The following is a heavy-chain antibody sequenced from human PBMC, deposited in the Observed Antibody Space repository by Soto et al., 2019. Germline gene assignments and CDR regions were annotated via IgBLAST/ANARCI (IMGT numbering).Heavy chain of an antibody. CDR1: GGSFSGYY. D-gene: IGHD6-19*01. CDR2: INHSGST. V-gene: IGHV4-34*01. CDR3: ARVGIAAHNQGIAVAGADY. J-gene: IGHJ4*02. Sequence: QVQLQQWGAGLLKPSETLSLTCAVYGGSFSGYYWSWIRQPPGKGLEWIGEINHSGSTNYNPSLKSRVTISVDTSKNQFSRKLSSVTAADTAVYYCARVGIAAHNQGIAVAGADYWGQGTLVTVSS.